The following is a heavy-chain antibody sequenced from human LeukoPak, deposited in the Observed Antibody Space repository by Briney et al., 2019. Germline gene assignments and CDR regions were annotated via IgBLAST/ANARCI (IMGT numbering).Heavy chain of an antibody. Sequence: PGGALRLSCAASGVTFSSDSMNWVREAPGKGREWGSSISSSSRYIYYADSVKGGFTISRDNSKNTLYLQMNSLRAEDTAVYYCAKDRGFWSGNDAFDIWGQGTMVTVSS. V-gene: IGHV3-21*01. CDR3: AKDRGFWSGNDAFDI. J-gene: IGHJ3*02. D-gene: IGHD3-3*01. CDR1: GVTFSSDS. CDR2: ISSSSRYI.